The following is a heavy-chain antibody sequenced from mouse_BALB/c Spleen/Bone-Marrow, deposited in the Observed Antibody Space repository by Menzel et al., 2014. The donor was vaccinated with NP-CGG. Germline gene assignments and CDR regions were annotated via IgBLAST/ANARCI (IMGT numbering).Heavy chain of an antibody. J-gene: IGHJ4*01. CDR2: ILPGSGGT. CDR1: GYTFSSYW. V-gene: IGHV1-9*01. CDR3: ARSKDY. Sequence: VQLQQSGAELMKPGASVKISCKATGYTFSSYWIEWVKQRPGHGLEWIGEILPGSGGTNYNEKFKGKATFTADTSSNTAYMQLNSLTSEDSAVYYCARSKDYWGQGTSVTVSS.